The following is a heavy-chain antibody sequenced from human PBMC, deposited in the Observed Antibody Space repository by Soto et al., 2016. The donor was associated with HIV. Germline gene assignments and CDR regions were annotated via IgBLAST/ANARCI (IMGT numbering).Heavy chain of an antibody. CDR1: GFMFENYG. V-gene: IGHV3-33*01. J-gene: IGHJ4*02. Sequence: VQLVESGGGVVQPGRSLRLSCAASGFMFENYGMHWVRQAPGKGLEWVAVIWFDGNNKYYSDSVKGRFTISRDNSNNTLYLQMNNLRADDTAIYYCQAVNYDITTFLLSDYWGQGNPVTVSS. CDR3: QAVNYDITTFLLSDY. D-gene: IGHD3-22*01. CDR2: IWFDGNNK.